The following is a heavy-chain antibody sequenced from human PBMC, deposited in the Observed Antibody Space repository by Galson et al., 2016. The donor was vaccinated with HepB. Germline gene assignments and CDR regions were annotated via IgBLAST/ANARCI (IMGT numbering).Heavy chain of an antibody. V-gene: IGHV3-21*01. J-gene: IGHJ2*01. CDR2: ISITSGYK. Sequence: GSLRLSCAASGFTFSTYSMNWVRQAPGKGLEWVSFISITSGYKYYADSLKGRVTISRDNAKNSLYLQMNSLRAEDTAVYYCARPPEGDRRYFDLWGRGTLVTVSS. CDR1: GFTFSTYS. D-gene: IGHD3-16*01. CDR3: ARPPEGDRRYFDL.